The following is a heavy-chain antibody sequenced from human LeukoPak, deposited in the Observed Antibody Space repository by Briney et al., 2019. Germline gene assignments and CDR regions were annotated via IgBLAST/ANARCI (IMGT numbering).Heavy chain of an antibody. CDR3: ARDQLRGYYDSSGYRPYYFDS. CDR1: GITFSNYE. Sequence: GGSLRLSCAATGITFSNYEMNWVRQAPGKGLEWVSYISSGGSNIYYADSVKGRFTISRDNAKNSLYLQMDSLRAEDTAVYYCARDQLRGYYDSSGYRPYYFDSWGQGTLVTVSS. J-gene: IGHJ4*02. CDR2: ISSGGSNI. D-gene: IGHD3-22*01. V-gene: IGHV3-48*03.